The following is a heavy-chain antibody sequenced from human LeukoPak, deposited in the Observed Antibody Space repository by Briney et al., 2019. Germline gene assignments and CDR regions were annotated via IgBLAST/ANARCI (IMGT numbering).Heavy chain of an antibody. J-gene: IGHJ6*03. V-gene: IGHV3-21*01. CDR1: GFTFSSYS. CDR3: ARAGSLYYYYMDV. Sequence: GESLRLSCAASGFTFSSYSMNWVRQAPGKGLEWVSSISSSSSYIYYADSVKGRFTISRDDAKNSLYLQMNSLRAEDTAVYYCARAGSLYYYYMDVWGKGTTVTVSS. D-gene: IGHD1-14*01. CDR2: ISSSSSYI.